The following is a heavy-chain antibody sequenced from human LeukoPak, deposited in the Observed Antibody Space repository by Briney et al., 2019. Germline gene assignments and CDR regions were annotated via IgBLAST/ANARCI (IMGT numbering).Heavy chain of an antibody. J-gene: IGHJ4*02. D-gene: IGHD3-22*01. Sequence: SVKVSCKASGGTFSSYAISWVRQAPGQGLEWMGGIIPIFGTANYAQKFQGRVTITADESTRTAYMELSSLRSEDTAVYYCASRDYYDSSGYYYSFDYWGQGTLVTVSS. CDR2: IIPIFGTA. V-gene: IGHV1-69*13. CDR1: GGTFSSYA. CDR3: ASRDYYDSSGYYYSFDY.